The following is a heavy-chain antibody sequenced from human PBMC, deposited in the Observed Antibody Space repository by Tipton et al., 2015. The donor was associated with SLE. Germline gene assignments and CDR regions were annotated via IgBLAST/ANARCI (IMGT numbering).Heavy chain of an antibody. CDR3: ARDSPHYYGSGTYYYWFDP. CDR1: GGSISSYY. D-gene: IGHD3-10*01. Sequence: TLSLTCTVSGGSISSYYWSWIRQPPGKGLEWIGYIYYSGSTNYNPSFKSRVIISQDTSQNQFFLKLSSVTPADTAVYYCARDSPHYYGSGTYYYWFDPWGQGTLVTVSS. J-gene: IGHJ5*02. V-gene: IGHV4-59*01. CDR2: IYYSGST.